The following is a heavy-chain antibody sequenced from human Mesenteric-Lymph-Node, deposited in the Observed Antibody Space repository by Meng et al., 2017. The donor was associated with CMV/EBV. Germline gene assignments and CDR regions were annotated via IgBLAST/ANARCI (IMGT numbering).Heavy chain of an antibody. CDR1: GYTFTSYY. CDR3: ARAGHCSSSSCYWVYGVDV. Sequence: ASVKVSCKASGYTFTSYYMHWVRQAPGLGLEWMGWMNSNSGVTNYAQTFQGRVTMTRDTSVSTAYLELSRLRSDDTAVYYCARAGHCSSSSCYWVYGVDVWGQGTTVTVSS. V-gene: IGHV1-2*02. J-gene: IGHJ6*02. CDR2: MNSNSGVT. D-gene: IGHD2-2*01.